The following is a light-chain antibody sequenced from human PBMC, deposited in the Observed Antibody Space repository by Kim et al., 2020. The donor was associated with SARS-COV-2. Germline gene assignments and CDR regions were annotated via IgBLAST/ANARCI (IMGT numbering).Light chain of an antibody. V-gene: IGKV3-20*01. J-gene: IGKJ1*01. CDR3: QKYGLSRTWT. CDR1: QSIDSSF. CDR2: GAS. Sequence: IVMTQSPDTLSLSPGERATLSCRASQSIDSSFLAWYQQKPGQAPRLLIYGASSRAAGIPDRFSGSGSGTDFTLTITRLEPEDIAVYYCQKYGLSRTWTFGQGTKVDIK.